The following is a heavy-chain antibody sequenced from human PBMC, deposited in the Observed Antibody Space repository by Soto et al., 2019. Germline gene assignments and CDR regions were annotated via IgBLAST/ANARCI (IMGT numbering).Heavy chain of an antibody. J-gene: IGHJ4*02. D-gene: IGHD2-2*01. Sequence: SVKVSCKVSGDIFSSYAISWVRQAPGQGLEWMGGIIPVFGTANYAQKFQGRLTITADESTSTVYMELSGLRSEDTAVYYCARILASSTVGNYWGQGTLVTVSS. CDR1: GDIFSSYA. CDR2: IIPVFGTA. CDR3: ARILASSTVGNY. V-gene: IGHV1-69*13.